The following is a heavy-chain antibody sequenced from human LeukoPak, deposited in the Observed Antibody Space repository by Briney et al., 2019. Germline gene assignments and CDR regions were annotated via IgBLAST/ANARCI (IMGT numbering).Heavy chain of an antibody. Sequence: ASVKVSCKASGYTFTSYGISWVRQAPGQGLEWMGWISAYNGNTNYAPKLQGRVTMTTDTSTSTAYMELRSLRSDDTAVYYCARDGWDIVVVVAAIPFDYWGQGTLVTVSS. CDR2: ISAYNGNT. J-gene: IGHJ4*02. D-gene: IGHD2-15*01. CDR1: GYTFTSYG. CDR3: ARDGWDIVVVVAAIPFDY. V-gene: IGHV1-18*01.